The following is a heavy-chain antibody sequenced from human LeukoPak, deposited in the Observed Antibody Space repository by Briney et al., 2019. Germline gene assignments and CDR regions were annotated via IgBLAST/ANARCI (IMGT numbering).Heavy chain of an antibody. D-gene: IGHD4-11*01. V-gene: IGHV3-30-3*01. J-gene: IGHJ4*02. CDR2: ISYDGNNK. Sequence: GGSLRLSCAASGFTFSSYAMHWVRQAPGKGLEWVAIISYDGNNKYYADSVMGRFTISRDNSKNTLYLQMNSLRTEDTAVYYCARSPHEGNYGNWGQGTLVTVSS. CDR1: GFTFSSYA. CDR3: ARSPHEGNYGN.